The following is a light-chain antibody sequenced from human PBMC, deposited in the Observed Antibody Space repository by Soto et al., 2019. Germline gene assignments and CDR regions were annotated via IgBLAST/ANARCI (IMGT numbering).Light chain of an antibody. V-gene: IGKV1-5*03. CDR1: QSISSW. Sequence: DIQMTQSPSTLSASVGDRVTITCRASQSISSWLAWYQQKPGKAPKLLIYKASSLESGVPSRFSGSGSGTEFTLTISSLQPDDFATYYCQQYKSYPITFGQGTRLENK. CDR3: QQYKSYPIT. J-gene: IGKJ5*01. CDR2: KAS.